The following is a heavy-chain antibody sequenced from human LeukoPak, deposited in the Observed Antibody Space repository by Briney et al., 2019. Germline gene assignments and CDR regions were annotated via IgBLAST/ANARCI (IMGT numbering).Heavy chain of an antibody. CDR2: IYYSGGT. Sequence: SETLSLTCTVSGGSISSYYWSWIRQPPGKGLEWIGDIYYSGGTNYNPSLKSRVTISVDTSKNQFSLRLTSVTAADTAVYYCARLRDDILTGYHFDYWGQGTLVTVSS. J-gene: IGHJ4*02. D-gene: IGHD3-9*01. CDR1: GGSISSYY. CDR3: ARLRDDILTGYHFDY. V-gene: IGHV4-59*08.